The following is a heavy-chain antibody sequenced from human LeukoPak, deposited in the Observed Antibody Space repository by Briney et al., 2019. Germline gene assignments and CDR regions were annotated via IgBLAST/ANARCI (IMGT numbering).Heavy chain of an antibody. J-gene: IGHJ6*02. CDR3: AKVHSGSNYYYGMDV. CDR2: ISSSSSTI. CDR1: GFIFSSYG. D-gene: IGHD1-26*01. V-gene: IGHV3-48*04. Sequence: GGSLRLSCAASGFIFSSYGMHWVRQAPGKGLEWVSYISSSSSTIYYADSVKGRFTISRDNAKNSLYLQMNSLRAEDTAVYYCAKVHSGSNYYYGMDVWGQGTTVTVSS.